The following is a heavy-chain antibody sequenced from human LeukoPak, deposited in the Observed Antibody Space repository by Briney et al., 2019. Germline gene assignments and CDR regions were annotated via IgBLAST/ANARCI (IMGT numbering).Heavy chain of an antibody. CDR1: GGSISSYY. D-gene: IGHD3-22*01. Sequence: SETLSLTRTVSGGSISSYYWSWIRQPAGKGLEWIGRIYTSGSTNYNPSLKSRVTMSVDTSKNQFSLKLSSVTAADTAVYYCARGVYYYDSSGYYPDAFDIWGQGTMVTVSS. CDR2: IYTSGST. CDR3: ARGVYYYDSSGYYPDAFDI. V-gene: IGHV4-4*07. J-gene: IGHJ3*02.